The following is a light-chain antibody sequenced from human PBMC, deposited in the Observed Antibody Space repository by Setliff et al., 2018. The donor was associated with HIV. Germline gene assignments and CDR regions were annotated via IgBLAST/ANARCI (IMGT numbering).Light chain of an antibody. CDR2: DVN. J-gene: IGLJ3*02. CDR3: CSYAGSYTYV. V-gene: IGLV2-11*01. Sequence: QSGLTQPRSVSGSPGQSVTISCTGTSSDVGAYNYVSWYQQHPDKAPKLMIYDVNERPSGVPDRFSGSKSGNTASLTISGLQAEDEADYYCCSYAGSYTYVFGGGTKVTVL. CDR1: SSDVGAYNY.